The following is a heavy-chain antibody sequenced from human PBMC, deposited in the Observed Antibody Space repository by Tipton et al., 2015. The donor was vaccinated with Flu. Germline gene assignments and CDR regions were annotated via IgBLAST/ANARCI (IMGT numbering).Heavy chain of an antibody. V-gene: IGHV3-7*01. Sequence: SLRLSCAASGFTFSDYWMLWFRQAPGQGLEWVANIRQDGRQEYYLNSVRGRFTISRDNAKNSLYLQMDSLRAEDMAVYYCARLGLPDYWGQGTLVTVSS. D-gene: IGHD3-16*01. J-gene: IGHJ4*02. CDR2: IRQDGRQE. CDR3: ARLGLPDY. CDR1: GFTFSDYW.